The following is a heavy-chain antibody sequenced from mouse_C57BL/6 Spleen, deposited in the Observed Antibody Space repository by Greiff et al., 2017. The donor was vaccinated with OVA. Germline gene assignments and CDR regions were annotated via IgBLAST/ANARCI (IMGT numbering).Heavy chain of an antibody. CDR3: ARFIDYPYAMDY. CDR2: IYPRSGNT. CDR1: GYTFTSYG. V-gene: IGHV1-81*01. Sequence: VQLQQSGAELARPGASVKLSCKASGYTFTSYGISWVKQRTGQGLEWIGEIYPRSGNTYYNEKFKGKATLTADKSSSTAYMELRSLTSEDSAVYFCARFIDYPYAMDYWGQGTSVTVSS. D-gene: IGHD2-4*01. J-gene: IGHJ4*01.